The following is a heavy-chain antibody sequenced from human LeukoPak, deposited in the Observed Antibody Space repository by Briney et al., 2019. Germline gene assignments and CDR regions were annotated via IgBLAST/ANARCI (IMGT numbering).Heavy chain of an antibody. CDR2: INPNSGGT. Sequence: GASVKVSCKASGYTFTGYYMHWVRQAPGQGLEWMGWINPNSGGTNYAQKFQSRVTMTRDTSISTAYMELSRLRSDDTAVYYCARVQDIVVVPDYWGQGTLVTVSS. J-gene: IGHJ4*02. CDR3: ARVQDIVVVPDY. V-gene: IGHV1-2*02. D-gene: IGHD2-2*01. CDR1: GYTFTGYY.